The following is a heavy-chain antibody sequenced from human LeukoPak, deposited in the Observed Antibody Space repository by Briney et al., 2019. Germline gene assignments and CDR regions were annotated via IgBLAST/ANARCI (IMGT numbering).Heavy chain of an antibody. Sequence: PGGSLRLSCAASGFTFSNAWMSWVRQAPGKGLEGVGRIYSKTDGGTTDYAAPVKGRFTISRDDSKNTLYLQMNSLKTEDTAVYYCTTGFFGVVNDAFDIWGQGTMVTVSS. V-gene: IGHV3-15*01. D-gene: IGHD3-3*01. CDR1: GFTFSNAW. J-gene: IGHJ3*02. CDR2: IYSKTDGGTT. CDR3: TTGFFGVVNDAFDI.